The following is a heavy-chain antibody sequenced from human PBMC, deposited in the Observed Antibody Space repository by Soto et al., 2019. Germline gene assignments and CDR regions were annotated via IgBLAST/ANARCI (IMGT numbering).Heavy chain of an antibody. V-gene: IGHV3-43*01. Sequence: EVQLVESGGVVVQPGGSLRLSCAASGFTFGDFTMHWVRQVPGKGLEWVSLISWDGVFRTYADSVKGRFTISRDNSKNSLYLQMNSLRTEDTALYYCAKDKKGRLTSGFSSDYWGQGTLVTVSS. D-gene: IGHD3-22*01. J-gene: IGHJ4*02. CDR1: GFTFGDFT. CDR3: AKDKKGRLTSGFSSDY. CDR2: ISWDGVFR.